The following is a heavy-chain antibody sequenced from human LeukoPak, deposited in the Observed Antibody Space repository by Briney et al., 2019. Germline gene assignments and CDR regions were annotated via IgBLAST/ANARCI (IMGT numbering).Heavy chain of an antibody. V-gene: IGHV4-59*11. D-gene: IGHD4-23*01. CDR3: ARDRSVGFIDY. Sequence: PSETLSLTCTVSGGSISSHYWSWIRQPPGKGLEWIGYIYYSGSTNYNPSLTSRVTISVDTSKNQFSLKLSSVTAADTAVYYCARDRSVGFIDYWGQGTLVTVSS. J-gene: IGHJ4*02. CDR2: IYYSGST. CDR1: GGSISSHY.